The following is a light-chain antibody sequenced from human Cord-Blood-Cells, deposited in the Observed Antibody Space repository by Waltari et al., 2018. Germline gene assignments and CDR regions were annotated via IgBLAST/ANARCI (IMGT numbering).Light chain of an antibody. V-gene: IGLV1-47*01. J-gene: IGLJ2*01. Sequence: QSVLTQPPSASGTPGQRVTIPCSGSSSNIGSNYVNWYQQPPGTAPKLLIYRNNQRPSGVPDRFSGSKSGTSASLAISGLRSEDEADYYCAAWDDSLSGRVFGGGTKLTVL. CDR3: AAWDDSLSGRV. CDR2: RNN. CDR1: SSNIGSNY.